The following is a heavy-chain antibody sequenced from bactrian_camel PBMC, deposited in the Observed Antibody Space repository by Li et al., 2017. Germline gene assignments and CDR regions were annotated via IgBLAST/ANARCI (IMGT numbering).Heavy chain of an antibody. CDR1: GYRYSTNC. V-gene: IGHV3S54*01. D-gene: IGHD3*01. Sequence: VQLVESGGDSVQAGGSLRLSCLVSGYRYSTNCMSWFRQAPGKEREGVAALYTGGGSTYYAGSVKGRFTISQDNAKNELYLQMNSLRSEDTALYFCAATRTTNLALLRAEKYDYWGQGTQVTVS. CDR2: LYTGGGST. J-gene: IGHJ4*01. CDR3: AATRTTNLALLRAEKYDY.